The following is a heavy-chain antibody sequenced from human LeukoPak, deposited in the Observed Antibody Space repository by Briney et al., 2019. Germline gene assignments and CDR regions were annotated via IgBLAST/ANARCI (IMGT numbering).Heavy chain of an antibody. CDR3: ARSVTTVRGWFLP. V-gene: IGHV4-34*01. D-gene: IGHD4-17*01. Sequence: SETLSLTCAVYGGSFSGYYWSWIRQPPGKGLEWIGEINHSGSTNYNPSLKSRVTISVDTSKNQFSLKLSSVTAADTAVYYCARSVTTVRGWFLPWGEGTLVTVSS. CDR2: INHSGST. CDR1: GGSFSGYY. J-gene: IGHJ5*02.